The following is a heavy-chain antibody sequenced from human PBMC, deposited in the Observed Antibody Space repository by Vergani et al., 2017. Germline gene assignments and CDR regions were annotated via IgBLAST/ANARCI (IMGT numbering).Heavy chain of an antibody. V-gene: IGHV3-30-3*01. J-gene: IGHJ6*03. CDR1: GFTFSSYA. CDR3: ARDXVDTAMAPLYYYYDMDV. CDR2: ISYDGSNK. D-gene: IGHD5-18*01. Sequence: QVQLVESGGGVVQPGRSLRLSCAASGFTFSSYAMHWVRQAPGKGLEWVAVISYDGSNKYYADAVKGRFTISRDNSKNTLYLQMNSLRAEDTAVYYCARDXVDTAMAPLYYYYDMDVWGKGTTVTVSS.